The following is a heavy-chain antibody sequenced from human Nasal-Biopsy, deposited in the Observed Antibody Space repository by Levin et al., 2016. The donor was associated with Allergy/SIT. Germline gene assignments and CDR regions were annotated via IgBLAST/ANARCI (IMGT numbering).Heavy chain of an antibody. D-gene: IGHD2/OR15-2a*01. Sequence: GGSLRLSCAASGFTFSNYWIHWVRQTPGKGLMWVSRISEDGSDTSYADSVKGRFSISRDNTKNTLYLEMNSLRAEDTATYYCARAIVTSRGASDIWGQGTRVTVSS. CDR1: GFTFSNYW. CDR2: ISEDGSDT. V-gene: IGHV3-74*01. CDR3: ARAIVTSRGASDI. J-gene: IGHJ3*02.